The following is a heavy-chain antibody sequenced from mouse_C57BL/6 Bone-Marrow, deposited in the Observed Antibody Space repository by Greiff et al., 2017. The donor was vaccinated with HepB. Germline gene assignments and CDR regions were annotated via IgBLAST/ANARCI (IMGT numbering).Heavy chain of an antibody. J-gene: IGHJ3*01. CDR1: GYTFTDYE. CDR2: IDPETGGT. CDR3: TRWGNLSWFAY. Sequence: QVHVKQSGAELVRPGASVTLSCKASGYTFTDYEMHWVKQTPVHGLEWIGAIDPETGGTAYNQKFKGKAILTADKSSSTAYMELRSLTSEDSAVYYCTRWGNLSWFAYWGQGTLVTVSA. V-gene: IGHV1-15*01. D-gene: IGHD3-2*02.